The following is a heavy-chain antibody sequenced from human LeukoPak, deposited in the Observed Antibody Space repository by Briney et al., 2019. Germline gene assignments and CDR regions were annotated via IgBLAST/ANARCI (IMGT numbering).Heavy chain of an antibody. CDR3: ARDLNWETY. D-gene: IGHD7-27*01. CDR1: GFTFSSYW. J-gene: IGHJ4*02. V-gene: IGHV3-7*01. CDR2: IKTDGSLT. Sequence: GGSLRLSCVASGFTFSSYWMTWVRQAPGKGLEWVANIKTDGSLTYYVDSEKGRFTISRDNAKNSLYLQMNSLRAEDTAVYYCARDLNWETYWGQGTLVSVSS.